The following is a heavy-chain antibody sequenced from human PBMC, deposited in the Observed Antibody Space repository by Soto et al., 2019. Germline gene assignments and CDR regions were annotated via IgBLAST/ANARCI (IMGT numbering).Heavy chain of an antibody. D-gene: IGHD2-15*01. CDR1: GGSISSGGYS. Sequence: QLQLQESGSGLVKPSQTLSLTCAVSGGSISSGGYSWSWIRQPPVKGLEWIGYIYHSGSTYYNPSLKIRYTIAVDRSKNQFSLKLSSVTAADTAVDYCARGKARVVDYWGQGTLVTLSS. CDR3: ARGKARVVDY. J-gene: IGHJ4*02. CDR2: IYHSGST. V-gene: IGHV4-30-2*01.